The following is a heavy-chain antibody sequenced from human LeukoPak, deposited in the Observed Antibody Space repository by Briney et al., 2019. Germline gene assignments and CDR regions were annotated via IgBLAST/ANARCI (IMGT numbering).Heavy chain of an antibody. CDR2: IDPSGGST. CDR1: GYTFSTYY. Sequence: ASVKVSCKASGYTFSTYYMHWVRQAPGQGLEWMGVIDPSGGSTNYARKFQGRVTMTSDTSTSTVYMELSSLRSEDTAVYYCARGFCSGGSCYSYDYWGQGTPVTVSS. V-gene: IGHV1-46*01. J-gene: IGHJ4*02. D-gene: IGHD2-15*01. CDR3: ARGFCSGGSCYSYDY.